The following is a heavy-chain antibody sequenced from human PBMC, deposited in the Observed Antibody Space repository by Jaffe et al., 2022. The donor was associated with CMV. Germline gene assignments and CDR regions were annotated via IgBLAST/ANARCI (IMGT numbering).Heavy chain of an antibody. CDR1: GFTFSSYW. J-gene: IGHJ6*03. Sequence: EVQLVESGGGLVQPGGSLRLSCAASGFTFSSYWMSWVRQAPGKGLEWVANIKQDGSEKYYVDSVKGRFTISRDNAKNSLYLQMNSLRAEDTAVYYCARNSSGYDFYGYYYYYYMDVWGKGTTVTVSS. CDR2: IKQDGSEK. CDR3: ARNSSGYDFYGYYYYYYMDV. V-gene: IGHV3-7*03. D-gene: IGHD5-12*01.